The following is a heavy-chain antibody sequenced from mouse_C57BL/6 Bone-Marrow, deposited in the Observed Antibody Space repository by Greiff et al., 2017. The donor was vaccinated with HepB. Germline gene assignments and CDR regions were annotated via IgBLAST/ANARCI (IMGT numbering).Heavy chain of an antibody. Sequence: QVQLKQSGPELVKPGASVKISCKASGYAFSSSWMNWVKQRPGKGLEWIGRIYPGDGDTNYNGKFKGKATLTADKSSSTAYMQLSSLTSEDSAVYFCARTILRYQYYFDYWGQGTTLTVSS. D-gene: IGHD1-1*01. CDR2: IYPGDGDT. J-gene: IGHJ2*01. CDR1: GYAFSSSW. CDR3: ARTILRYQYYFDY. V-gene: IGHV1-82*01.